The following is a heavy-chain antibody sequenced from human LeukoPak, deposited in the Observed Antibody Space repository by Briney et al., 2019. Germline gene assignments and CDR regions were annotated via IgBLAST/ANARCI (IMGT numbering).Heavy chain of an antibody. CDR3: VRANYFDY. V-gene: IGHV4-59*02. Sequence: SETLSLTCAVSGGSVSGYYWTWMRQPPGKGLEWIGDIYYSGSTNYNPSLESRVTISIDTSKNRFYLKLNSVTAADTAVYFCVRANYFDYWGQGTLVTVSS. CDR2: IYYSGST. CDR1: GGSVSGYY. J-gene: IGHJ4*02.